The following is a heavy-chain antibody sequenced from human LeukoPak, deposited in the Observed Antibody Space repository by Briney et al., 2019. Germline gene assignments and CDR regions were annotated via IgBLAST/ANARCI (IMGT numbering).Heavy chain of an antibody. CDR3: ARGPVGGYYQFDY. Sequence: PGGSLRLSCAASGFTVSSNYMSWVRQAPGKGLEWVSVIYSGGSTFSADSVKGRFTISRDNSKNTLYLQMNSLRAEDTAVYYCARGPVGGYYQFDYWGQGTLVTVSS. V-gene: IGHV3-66*01. J-gene: IGHJ4*02. CDR1: GFTVSSNY. D-gene: IGHD3-22*01. CDR2: IYSGGST.